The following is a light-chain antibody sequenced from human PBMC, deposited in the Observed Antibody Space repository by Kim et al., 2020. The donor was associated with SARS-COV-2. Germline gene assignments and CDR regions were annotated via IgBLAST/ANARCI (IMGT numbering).Light chain of an antibody. CDR2: STS. Sequence: QAVVTQEPSLTVSPGGTVTLTCASSTGAVTSGHYPNWFQQKPGQPPRPLIYSTSKTHSWTPARVSGSLLGGKAALTLTGVQPDDEADYYCLRLYPGVWVFGGGTRLTV. V-gene: IGLV7-43*01. CDR3: LRLYPGVWV. J-gene: IGLJ3*02. CDR1: TGAVTSGHY.